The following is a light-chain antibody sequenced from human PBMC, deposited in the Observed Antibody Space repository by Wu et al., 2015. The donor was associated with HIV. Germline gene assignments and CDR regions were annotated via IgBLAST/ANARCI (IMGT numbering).Light chain of an antibody. J-gene: IGKJ2*01. CDR1: QSVTSGY. V-gene: IGKV3-15*01. CDR2: HAS. Sequence: ENVLTQSPDTLSVSVGQRVTLSCRASQSVTSGYLAWYQQKPGQAPRLLIYHASTRSAGIPVRFSGSGSRTEFTLTISSVQSEDFALYYCQQYNNWPPYTFGQGTKLEI. CDR3: QQYNNWPPYT.